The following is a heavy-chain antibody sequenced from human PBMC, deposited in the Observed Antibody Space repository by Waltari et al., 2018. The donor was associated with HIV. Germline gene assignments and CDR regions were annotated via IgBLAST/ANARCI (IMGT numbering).Heavy chain of an antibody. CDR3: TSTGGGITDY. J-gene: IGHJ4*02. D-gene: IGHD2-15*01. CDR1: GFPLTHAW. V-gene: IGHV3-15*05. Sequence: EVQLVESGGGLVKPGESLRLSCAASGFPLTHAWMGWVRQAPGKGLEWVGRIKSEDDGGTTDYAAPVKGRFTISRDDSKNALYLQMNSLKTEDTALYYCTSTGGGITDYWGQGTLVTVSS. CDR2: IKSEDDGGTT.